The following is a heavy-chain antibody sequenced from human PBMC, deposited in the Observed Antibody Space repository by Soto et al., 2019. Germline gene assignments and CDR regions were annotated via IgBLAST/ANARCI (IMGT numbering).Heavy chain of an antibody. CDR3: ARPGPRDNTYFDP. J-gene: IGHJ5*02. V-gene: IGHV4-4*02. D-gene: IGHD1-1*01. CDR1: GGSIISTHW. CDR2: IYHSGIT. Sequence: QVQLQESGPGLVKPSGTQSLTCAVSGGSIISTHWWSWVRQSPGKGLEWIGEIYHSGITNYNPSLTSRVTIPLDKSTNQCSLKLTFVTAADTAVYYCARPGPRDNTYFDPWGQGILVTVSS.